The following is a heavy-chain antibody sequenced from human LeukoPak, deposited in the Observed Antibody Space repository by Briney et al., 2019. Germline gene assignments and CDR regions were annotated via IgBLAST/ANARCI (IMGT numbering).Heavy chain of an antibody. CDR2: ISSSSTI. Sequence: GGSLRLSCAASGFTFSSYSMNWVRQAPGKGLEWVSYISSSSTIYYADSVKGRFTISRDNAKNSLYLQMNSLRAEDTAVYYCALHTAMVTPLVDYWGQGTLVTVSS. V-gene: IGHV3-48*04. D-gene: IGHD5-18*01. J-gene: IGHJ4*02. CDR1: GFTFSSYS. CDR3: ALHTAMVTPLVDY.